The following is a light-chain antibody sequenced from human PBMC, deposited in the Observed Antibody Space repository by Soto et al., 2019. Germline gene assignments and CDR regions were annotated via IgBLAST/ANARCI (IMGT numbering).Light chain of an antibody. CDR2: WAS. Sequence: DVVIAQSPYSLAVSLGERATISSKSSQSVLYSSNNKNYLAWYQQKPGQPPKLLIYWASTRESALHDRFSGTGPGKDLAPTISSLQAEDVEVSYCQKYYSTQLTFGGGTKV. CDR1: QSVLYSSNNKNY. J-gene: IGKJ4*01. V-gene: IGKV4-1*01. CDR3: QKYYSTQLT.